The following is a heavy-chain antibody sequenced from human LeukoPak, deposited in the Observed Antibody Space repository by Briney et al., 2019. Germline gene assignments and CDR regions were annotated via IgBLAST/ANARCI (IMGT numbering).Heavy chain of an antibody. CDR1: GGSISSYY. CDR3: ARGSYDYGDYGWFDP. Sequence: SDTLSLTCTVSGGSISSYYWSWIRQPPGKGLEWIGYIYYSGSTNYNPSLKSRVTISVDTSKNQFSLKLSSVTAADTAVYYCARGSYDYGDYGWFDPWGQGTLVTVSS. J-gene: IGHJ5*02. D-gene: IGHD4-17*01. V-gene: IGHV4-59*07. CDR2: IYYSGST.